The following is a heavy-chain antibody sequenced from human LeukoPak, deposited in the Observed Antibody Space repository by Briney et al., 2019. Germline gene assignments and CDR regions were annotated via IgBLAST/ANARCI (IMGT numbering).Heavy chain of an antibody. V-gene: IGHV1-69*01. CDR3: ARGRYSSSSGYYYYMDV. CDR2: IIPIFGTA. D-gene: IGHD6-6*01. CDR1: GGTFSSYA. Sequence: GASVKVSCEASGGTFSSYAISWVGQAPGQGLEWMGGIIPIFGTANSPQNFPASVTTPADQSTSTAYTELSSLRSEDTAVYYCARGRYSSSSGYYYYMDVWGKGTTVTASS. J-gene: IGHJ6*03.